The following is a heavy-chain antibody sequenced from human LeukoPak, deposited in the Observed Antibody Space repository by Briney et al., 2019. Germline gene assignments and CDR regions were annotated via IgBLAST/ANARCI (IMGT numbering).Heavy chain of an antibody. CDR3: ARDRAMAGRAINFFDY. J-gene: IGHJ4*02. CDR1: GDSVSSNSAA. V-gene: IGHV6-1*01. Sequence: SQTLSLTCAISGDSVSSNSAAWNWIRLSPSRGLEWLGRTYYRSKWYNNYALSVKSRITINPDTSKNQFSLHLNSVTPEDTAVYYCARDRAMAGRAINFFDYWGQGTLVTVSS. CDR2: TYYRSKWYN. D-gene: IGHD6-19*01.